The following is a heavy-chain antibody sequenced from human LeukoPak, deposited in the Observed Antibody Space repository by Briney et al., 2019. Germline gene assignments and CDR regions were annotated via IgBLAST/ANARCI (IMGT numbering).Heavy chain of an antibody. V-gene: IGHV1-69*05. Sequence: GASVKVSCKASGYTFTSYYMHWVRQAPGQGLEWMGGIIPIFGTANYAQKFQGRVTITTDESTSTAYMELSSLRSEDTAVYYCARSLRYFDWLLYDYWGQGTLVTVSS. CDR2: IIPIFGTA. CDR1: GYTFTSYY. D-gene: IGHD3-9*01. CDR3: ARSLRYFDWLLYDY. J-gene: IGHJ4*02.